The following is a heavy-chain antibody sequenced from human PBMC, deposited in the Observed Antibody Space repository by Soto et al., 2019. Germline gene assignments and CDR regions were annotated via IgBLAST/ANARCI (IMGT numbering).Heavy chain of an antibody. V-gene: IGHV4-30-2*01. J-gene: IGHJ5*02. Sequence: PSETLSLTCVVSGGSISSGGYSWSWIRQPPGKGLEWIGYIYHSGSTYYNPSLKSRVTISVDRSKNQFSLKLSSVTAADTAVYYCVRVPGPWGKGTLVTVDS. CDR3: VRVPGP. CDR2: IYHSGST. CDR1: GGSISSGGYS.